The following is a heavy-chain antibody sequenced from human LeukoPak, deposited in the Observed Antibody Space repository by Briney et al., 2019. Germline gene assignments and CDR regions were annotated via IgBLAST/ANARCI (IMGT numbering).Heavy chain of an antibody. Sequence: SETLSLTCTVSGGSISSYYWSWIRQPAGKGLEGIGRIYTSGSTNYNPSLKRRVTISVDTSKNQFSLKLSSVTAADTAVYYCARGGASGSYYLGYFDYWGQGTLVTVSS. J-gene: IGHJ4*02. D-gene: IGHD1-26*01. CDR1: GGSISSYY. V-gene: IGHV4-4*07. CDR3: ARGGASGSYYLGYFDY. CDR2: IYTSGST.